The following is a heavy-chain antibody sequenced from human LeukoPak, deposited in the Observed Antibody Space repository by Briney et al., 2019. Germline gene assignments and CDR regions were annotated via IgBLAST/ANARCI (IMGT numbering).Heavy chain of an antibody. CDR3: SLEGSSWYRYFQH. V-gene: IGHV3-23*01. CDR1: GFTYSNYA. CDR2: ISSGGHST. Sequence: GGSLRLSCAASGFTYSNYAMTWVRQAPGKGLEWVSSISSGGHSTYYAGSVKGRFTISRDNSKNTLYLQMNSLRAEDTAVYYSSLEGSSWYRYFQHWGQGTLVTVSS. J-gene: IGHJ1*01. D-gene: IGHD6-13*01.